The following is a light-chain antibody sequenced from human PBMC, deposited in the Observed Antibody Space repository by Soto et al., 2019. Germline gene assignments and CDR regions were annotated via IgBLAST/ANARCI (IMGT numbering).Light chain of an antibody. CDR1: SSNIGAGYD. Sequence: QSVLTQPPSVSGAPGQRVTISCTGSSSNIGAGYDVHWYQQLPGTAPKLLIYHNSNRPSGVPDRFSGSKSGTSASLAITGLQAEDEADYFCQSYDSSLSSSVFGGGTKLTVL. J-gene: IGLJ3*02. V-gene: IGLV1-40*01. CDR3: QSYDSSLSSSV. CDR2: HNS.